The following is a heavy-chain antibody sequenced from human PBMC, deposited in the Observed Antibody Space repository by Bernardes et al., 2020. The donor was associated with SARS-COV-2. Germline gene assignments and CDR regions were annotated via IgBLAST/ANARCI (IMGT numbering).Heavy chain of an antibody. V-gene: IGHV3-23*01. CDR1: GFTFSDYA. D-gene: IGHD4-17*01. J-gene: IGHJ5*02. CDR2: ITGNSGTT. CDR3: AKDSFGGDYLNWFDP. Sequence: GSLRLSCAASGFTFSDYAINWVRQAPGKGLEWLSVITGNSGTTYYADSVKGRFTISRDNSKNTLFLQMNSLRVDDTAVYYCAKDSFGGDYLNWFDPWGQGTLVTVSS.